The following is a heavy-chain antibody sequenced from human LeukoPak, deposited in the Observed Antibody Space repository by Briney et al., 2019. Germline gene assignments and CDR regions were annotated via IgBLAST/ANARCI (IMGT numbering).Heavy chain of an antibody. CDR3: AKGEQYQLPFDY. Sequence: GGSLRLSCAASGFTFSDYWMHWVRQAPGKGLEWVSGISWNSGSIGYADSVKGRFTISRDNAKNSLYLQMNSLRAEDTALYYCAKGEQYQLPFDYWGQGTLVTVSS. CDR2: ISWNSGSI. D-gene: IGHD2-2*01. CDR1: GFTFSDYW. J-gene: IGHJ4*02. V-gene: IGHV3-9*01.